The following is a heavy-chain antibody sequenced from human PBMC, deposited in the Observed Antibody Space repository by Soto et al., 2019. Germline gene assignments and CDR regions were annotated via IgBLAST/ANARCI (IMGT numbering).Heavy chain of an antibody. V-gene: IGHV4-34*01. CDR3: AVGTTVTTFDY. J-gene: IGHJ4*02. CDR1: GGSFSGYY. Sequence: QVQLQQWGAGLLKPSETLSLTCAVYGGSFSGYYWSWIRQPPGKGLEWIGEINHSGSTNYNPSLKSRVSISVDTSKNQFSLKLSSVTAADTAVYYCAVGTTVTTFDYWGQGTLVTVSS. CDR2: INHSGST. D-gene: IGHD4-17*01.